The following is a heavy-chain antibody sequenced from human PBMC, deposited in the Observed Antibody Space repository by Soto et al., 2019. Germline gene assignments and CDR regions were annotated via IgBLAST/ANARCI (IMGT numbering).Heavy chain of an antibody. CDR2: ISAYNGNT. J-gene: IGHJ4*02. CDR3: ARDPPGLSRSYFDY. V-gene: IGHV1-18*01. D-gene: IGHD3-16*02. Sequence: ASVKVSCKASGYTFTSYGISWVRQAPGQGLEWMGWISAYNGNTNYAQKLQGRVTMTTDTSTSTAYMELRSLRSDDTAVYYCARDPPGLSRSYFDYWGQGTLVTVSS. CDR1: GYTFTSYG.